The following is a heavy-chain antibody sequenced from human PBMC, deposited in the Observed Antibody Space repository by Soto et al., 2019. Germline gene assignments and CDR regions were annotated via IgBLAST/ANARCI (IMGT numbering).Heavy chain of an antibody. J-gene: IGHJ4*02. V-gene: IGHV3-53*02. D-gene: IGHD6-13*01. CDR2: IYSDGTT. CDR3: ARDLLGSNSWNSLN. CDR1: GFGVGSSD. Sequence: EVQLRETGGALMQPGGSLRLSCAVSGFGVGSSDMSWVRQAPGKGLQWVSVIYSDGTTNYADSVRGRFSISRDSPKNILYLQMNSLRADDTAVYFCARDLLGSNSWNSLNWGRGTLSPSPQ.